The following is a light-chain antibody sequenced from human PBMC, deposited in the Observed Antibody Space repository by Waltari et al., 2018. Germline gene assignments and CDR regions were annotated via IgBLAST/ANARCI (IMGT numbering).Light chain of an antibody. CDR2: VNSDGSH. J-gene: IGLJ3*02. CDR1: SGYSSNV. V-gene: IGLV4-69*01. CDR3: QTGGHGTWV. Sequence: LVLTQSPSASASLGASVKLTCSLSSGYSSNVIAWLQQQPGKGPRYLMEVNSDGSHRKGDDIPDRFSASNSGTEYYLTISSLQSEDEADYYCQTGGHGTWVFGGGTKLTVL.